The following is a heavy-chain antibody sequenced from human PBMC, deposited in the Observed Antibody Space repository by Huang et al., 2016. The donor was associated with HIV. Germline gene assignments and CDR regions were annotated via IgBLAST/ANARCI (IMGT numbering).Heavy chain of an antibody. CDR3: VKDRGQQLSPFDS. Sequence: EVQLVDSGGGLVKPGGSLRLSCAASGFSLDRFNLFWFRQTPAKGLQWVAYISPSSSFIEYADSVKGRFSISRDNAKNSLYLQMNSLRGEDTAVYYCVKDRGQQLSPFDSWGQGTLVTVSS. V-gene: IGHV3-21*01. CDR2: ISPSSSFI. D-gene: IGHD6-13*01. J-gene: IGHJ4*02. CDR1: GFSLDRFN.